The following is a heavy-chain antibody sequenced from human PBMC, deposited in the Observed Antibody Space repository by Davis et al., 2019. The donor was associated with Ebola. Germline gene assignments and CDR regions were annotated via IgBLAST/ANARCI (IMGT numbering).Heavy chain of an antibody. CDR1: GFTFDDYA. V-gene: IGHV3-43*02. J-gene: IGHJ6*02. D-gene: IGHD2-2*01. CDR3: AKDTCRSTSFCYYYGMDV. CDR2: ISGDGGST. Sequence: PGGSLRLSCAASGFTFDDYAMHWVRQAPGKGLEWVSLISGDGGSTYYADSVKGRFTISRDNSKNSLYLQMNSLRTEDTALYYCAKDTCRSTSFCYYYGMDVWGQGTTVTVSS.